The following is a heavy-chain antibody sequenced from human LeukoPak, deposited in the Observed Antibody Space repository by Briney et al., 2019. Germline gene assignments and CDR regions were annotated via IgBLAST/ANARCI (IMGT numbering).Heavy chain of an antibody. CDR2: INTNTGNP. J-gene: IGHJ4*02. Sequence: ASVKVSCKASGYTFTSYAMNLVRQAPGQGLEWMGWINTNTGNPTYAQGFTGRFVFSLDTSVSTAYLQWSSLKASDTAMYYCATEFRKYYYDSSGYYYWGQGTLVTVSS. CDR1: GYTFTSYA. V-gene: IGHV7-4-1*02. D-gene: IGHD3-22*01. CDR3: ATEFRKYYYDSSGYYY.